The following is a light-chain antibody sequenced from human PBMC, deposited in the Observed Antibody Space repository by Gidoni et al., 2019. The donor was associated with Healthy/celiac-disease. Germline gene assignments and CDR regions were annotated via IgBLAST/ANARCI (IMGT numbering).Light chain of an antibody. Sequence: AIRMTQSPSSFSASTGDRVTITCRASQGISSYLAWYQRKPGKAPKLLIYAASTLQSGVPSRFSGSGSGTDFTLTISCLQSEDFATYYCQQYYSYPYTFGQXTKLEIK. V-gene: IGKV1-8*01. CDR3: QQYYSYPYT. J-gene: IGKJ2*01. CDR2: AAS. CDR1: QGISSY.